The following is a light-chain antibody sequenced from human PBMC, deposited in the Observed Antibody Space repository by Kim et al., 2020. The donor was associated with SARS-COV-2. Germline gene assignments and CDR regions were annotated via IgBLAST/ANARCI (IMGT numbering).Light chain of an antibody. V-gene: IGLV2-11*01. CDR2: DVS. CDR1: SSDVGGYNY. Sequence: SVTISCTGTSSDVGGYNYVYWYQQHPGKAPKLMIYDVSKRPSGVPDRFSGSKSGNTASLTISGLQAEDEADYYCCSYAGSYTFEVFGGGTQLTVL. CDR3: CSYAGSYTFEV. J-gene: IGLJ2*01.